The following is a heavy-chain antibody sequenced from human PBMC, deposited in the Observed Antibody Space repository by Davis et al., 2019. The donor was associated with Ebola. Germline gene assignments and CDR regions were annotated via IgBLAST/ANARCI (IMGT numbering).Heavy chain of an antibody. V-gene: IGHV4-4*07. J-gene: IGHJ4*02. CDR2: VCFSGHP. CDR3: ARSCGINCYTSDS. CDR1: GDSFNSYY. D-gene: IGHD2-21*01. Sequence: SETLSLTCTVSGDSFNSYYWSWIRQPAGRQLECIGRVCFSGHPKDTLSLKSRITMSVDTSKNQLSLQLNSVTPEDTAVYYCARSCGINCYTSDSWGQGTLVTVSS.